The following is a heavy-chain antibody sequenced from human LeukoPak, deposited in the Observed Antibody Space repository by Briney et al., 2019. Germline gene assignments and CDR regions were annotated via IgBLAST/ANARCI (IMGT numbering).Heavy chain of an antibody. CDR3: ASLDYGGNSGHGLDI. J-gene: IGHJ3*02. Sequence: PGESLKISCKGSGYSFTSYWIGWVRQMPGKGLEWMGIIYPGDSDTRYSPSFQGQVTISADKSISTAYLQWSSLKASDTAMYYCASLDYGGNSGHGLDIWGQGTMVTVSS. CDR1: GYSFTSYW. D-gene: IGHD4-23*01. CDR2: IYPGDSDT. V-gene: IGHV5-51*01.